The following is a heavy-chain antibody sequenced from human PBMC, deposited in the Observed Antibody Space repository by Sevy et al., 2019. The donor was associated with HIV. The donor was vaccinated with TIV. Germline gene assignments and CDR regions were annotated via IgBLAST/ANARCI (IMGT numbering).Heavy chain of an antibody. J-gene: IGHJ2*01. Sequence: SETLSVTCTVSGFSVSSDNYWGWLRQSPGKGLQWIGSSYHSGTTYYNSSLNSRVTISVDTSRNRFSLRLNSVTAADTALYFCAREGRVFYGSGTYYNDWYFDLWGRGTLVTVSS. V-gene: IGHV4-38-2*02. CDR3: AREGRVFYGSGTYYNDWYFDL. CDR2: SYHSGTT. CDR1: GFSVSSDNY. D-gene: IGHD3-10*01.